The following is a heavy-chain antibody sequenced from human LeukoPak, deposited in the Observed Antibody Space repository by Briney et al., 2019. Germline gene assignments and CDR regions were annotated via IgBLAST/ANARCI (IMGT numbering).Heavy chain of an antibody. CDR1: GGSISSYY. CDR2: IYYSGST. J-gene: IGHJ4*02. CDR3: ASLRITMVRGVMTTVGY. D-gene: IGHD3-10*01. V-gene: IGHV4-59*08. Sequence: SETLSLTCTVSGGSISSYYWSWIRQPPGKGLEWIGYIYYSGSTNYNPSLKSRVTISVDTSKNQFSLKLRSVTAADTAVYYCASLRITMVRGVMTTVGYWGQGTLVTVSS.